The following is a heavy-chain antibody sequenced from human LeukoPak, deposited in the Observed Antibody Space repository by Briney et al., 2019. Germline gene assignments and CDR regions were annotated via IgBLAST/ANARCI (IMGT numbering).Heavy chain of an antibody. D-gene: IGHD3-3*01. CDR1: GYTFTSYG. V-gene: IGHV1-69*04. J-gene: IGHJ6*03. CDR3: ARELEWLSYYYMDV. Sequence: SVKVSCKASGYTFTSYGISWVRQAPGQGLEWMGRIIPILGIANYAQKFQGRVTITADKSTSTAYMELSSLRSDDTAVYYCARELEWLSYYYMDVWGKGTTVTVSS. CDR2: IIPILGIA.